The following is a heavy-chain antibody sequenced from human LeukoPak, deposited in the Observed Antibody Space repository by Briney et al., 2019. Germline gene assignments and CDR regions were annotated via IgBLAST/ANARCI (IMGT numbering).Heavy chain of an antibody. CDR1: GGTFSSYA. CDR2: IISILGIA. J-gene: IGHJ6*02. D-gene: IGHD2-2*01. V-gene: IGHV1-69*04. Sequence: SVKVSCKASGGTFSSYAISWVRQAPGQGLEWMGRIISILGIANYAQKFQGRVTITADKSTSTAYMELSSLRSEDTAVYYCARVEDRYCSSTSCPILNYYYYYGMDVWGQWTTVTVSS. CDR3: ARVEDRYCSSTSCPILNYYYYYGMDV.